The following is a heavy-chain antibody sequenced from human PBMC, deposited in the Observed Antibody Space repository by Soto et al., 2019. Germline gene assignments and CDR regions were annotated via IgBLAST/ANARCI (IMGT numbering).Heavy chain of an antibody. CDR3: AIHSTGYEDS. J-gene: IGHJ5*02. D-gene: IGHD5-12*01. CDR1: GYSFTSYW. CDR2: IHPSDFDT. Sequence: PGESLKISCKGSGYSFTSYWIGWVRQMPGKGLEWMGIIHPSDFDTRYSPSFQGQVTISADKSISTAYLQWSSLRASETAMYYCAIHSTGYEDSWGQGTLVXVSS. V-gene: IGHV5-51*01.